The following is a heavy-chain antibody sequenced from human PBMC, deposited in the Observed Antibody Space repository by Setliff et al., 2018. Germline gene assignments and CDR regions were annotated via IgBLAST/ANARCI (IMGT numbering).Heavy chain of an antibody. CDR2: IYYSGST. J-gene: IGHJ4*02. Sequence: PSETLSLTCTVSGGSISSYYWGWIRQPPGKGLEWIGYIYYSGSTNYNPSLKSRVTISVDTSKNQFSLKLSSVTAADTAVYYCARAGTDYNFWSGYYSPFYFDYWGQGTLVTVSS. V-gene: IGHV4-59*01. D-gene: IGHD3-3*01. CDR3: ARAGTDYNFWSGYYSPFYFDY. CDR1: GGSISSYY.